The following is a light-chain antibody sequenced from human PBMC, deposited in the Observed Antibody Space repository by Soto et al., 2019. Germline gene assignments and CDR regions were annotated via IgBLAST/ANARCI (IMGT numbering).Light chain of an antibody. CDR3: QSYNDWPVA. V-gene: IGKV3-15*01. CDR2: GVS. J-gene: IGKJ2*01. CDR1: ESLFGF. Sequence: DIVLTQSPATLSVSPGDTVTLSCRASESLFGFLAWYQQKPGQAPRLLMYGVSTRATGIPARFSGGGSATDSTLTISSLQSDESAFYSWQSYNDWPVASGLGTRLEI.